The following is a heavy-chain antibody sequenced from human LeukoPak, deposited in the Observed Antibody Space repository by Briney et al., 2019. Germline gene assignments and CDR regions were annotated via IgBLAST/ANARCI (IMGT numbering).Heavy chain of an antibody. D-gene: IGHD4-17*01. CDR1: GFTFSNYW. J-gene: IGHJ4*02. Sequence: GGSLRLSCAASGFTFSNYWMHWVRQAPGKGLVWVSRINSDGSSTNYADSVKGRLTISRDNANNTLYLQMSSLRAGDTAVYYCARDLDYGDYRFDYWGQGTLVTVSS. CDR3: ARDLDYGDYRFDY. CDR2: INSDGSST. V-gene: IGHV3-74*01.